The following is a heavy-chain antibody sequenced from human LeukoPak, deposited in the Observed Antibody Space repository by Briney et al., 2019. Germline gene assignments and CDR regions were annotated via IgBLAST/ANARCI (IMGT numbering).Heavy chain of an antibody. J-gene: IGHJ4*02. V-gene: IGHV3-23*01. CDR2: ISGSGGST. Sequence: GGSLRLSCAASGFTFSSFAMNWVRQAPGKGLEWVSAISGSGGSTYYADSVKGRFTISRDNSKNTLYLQMNSLRAEDTAVYYCARVAHTSWYFDYWGQGTLVTVSS. CDR1: GFTFSSFA. D-gene: IGHD2-15*01. CDR3: ARVAHTSWYFDY.